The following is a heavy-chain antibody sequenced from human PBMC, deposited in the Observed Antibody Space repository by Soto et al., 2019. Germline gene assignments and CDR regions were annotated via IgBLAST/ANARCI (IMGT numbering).Heavy chain of an antibody. D-gene: IGHD5-18*01. Sequence: PSETLSLTCTVSGGSISSDTYYWGWIRQPPGKGLEWIGSIYYIGSTYYNPSLKSRITISVDTSKNQFSLELSSGTAAATAGDYCASNGKDTAMVRTYSSSAMDVWGQGTTVTVSS. CDR1: GGSISSDTYY. CDR2: IYYIGST. CDR3: ASNGKDTAMVRTYSSSAMDV. J-gene: IGHJ6*02. V-gene: IGHV4-39*01.